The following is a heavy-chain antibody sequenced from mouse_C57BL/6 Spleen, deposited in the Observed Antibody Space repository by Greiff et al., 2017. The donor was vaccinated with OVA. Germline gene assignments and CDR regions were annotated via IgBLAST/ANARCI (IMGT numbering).Heavy chain of an antibody. J-gene: IGHJ1*03. CDR1: GYTFTSYG. CDR3: ARSSNYYGSSYGYFDG. Sequence: VQLQQSGAELVRPGSSVKMSCKTSGYTFTSYGINWVKQRPGQGLEWIGYIYIGNGYTEYNEKFKGKATLTSDTSSSTAYMQLSSLTSEDSAIYFCARSSNYYGSSYGYFDGWGTGTTVTVSS. CDR2: IYIGNGYT. D-gene: IGHD1-1*01. V-gene: IGHV1-58*01.